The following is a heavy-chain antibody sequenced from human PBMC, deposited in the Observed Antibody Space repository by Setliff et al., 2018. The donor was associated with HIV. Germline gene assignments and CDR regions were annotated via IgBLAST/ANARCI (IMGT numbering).Heavy chain of an antibody. J-gene: IGHJ6*02. CDR1: ASSISSDYC. V-gene: IGHV4-38-2*01. D-gene: IGHD3-10*01. CDR3: VYYGMDV. CDR2: THHSGST. Sequence: SETLSLTCAVSASSISSDYCWGWIRQPPGKGLEWIGSTHHSGSTYYNPSLNSRVTISVDTSKNHFSLDTAVYYCARITMVRGVYYGMDVWGQGTMVTAP.